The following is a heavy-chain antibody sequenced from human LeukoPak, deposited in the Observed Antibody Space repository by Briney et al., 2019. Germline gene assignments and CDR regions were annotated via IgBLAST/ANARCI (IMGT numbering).Heavy chain of an antibody. CDR2: NSGSGGST. CDR3: AKDRPPLYGDYGYYYYYYMDD. V-gene: IGHV3-23*01. Sequence: GGSLRLSCAASGFTFSSYAMSWVRQAPGKGLEWVSANSGSGGSTYYADSVKGRFTISRDNSKNTLYLQMNSLRAEDTAVYYCAKDRPPLYGDYGYYYYYYMDDWGKGTTVTVSS. D-gene: IGHD4-17*01. J-gene: IGHJ6*03. CDR1: GFTFSSYA.